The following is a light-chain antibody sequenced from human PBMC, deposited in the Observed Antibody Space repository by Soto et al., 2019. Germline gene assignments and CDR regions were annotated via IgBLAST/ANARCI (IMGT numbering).Light chain of an antibody. V-gene: IGKV3-15*01. CDR2: DES. Sequence: ETMMTQSPDTLSVSLGESATLSCRASQSLRSSLAWYQQKPGQAPRLLIYDESTRATGIPDRFSGSGSGTDFTLTISGLQSEDFAVYYCQQYNNWPQTCGQGTKVDIK. CDR3: QQYNNWPQT. CDR1: QSLRSS. J-gene: IGKJ1*01.